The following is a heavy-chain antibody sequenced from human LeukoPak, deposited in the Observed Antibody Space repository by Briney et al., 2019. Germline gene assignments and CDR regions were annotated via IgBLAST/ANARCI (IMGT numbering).Heavy chain of an antibody. V-gene: IGHV3-53*01. J-gene: IGHJ4*02. D-gene: IGHD5-18*01. CDR3: ARTRGYSYGPFDY. CDR1: GFTVSSNY. Sequence: GGSLRLSCAASGFTVSSNYMSRVRQAPGKGLEWVSVIYSGGSTYYADSVKGRFTISRDNSKNTLYLQMNSLRAEDTAVYYCARTRGYSYGPFDYWGQGTLVTVSS. CDR2: IYSGGST.